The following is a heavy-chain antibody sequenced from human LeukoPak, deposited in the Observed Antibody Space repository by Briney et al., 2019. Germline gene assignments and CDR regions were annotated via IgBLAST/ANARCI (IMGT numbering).Heavy chain of an antibody. Sequence: SETLSLTCTVSGGSISSGDYYWSWIHQPPGKGLQWIGYIYYSGSTYFNPSLKSRVTISVDTSKNQFSLKLSSVTAADTAVYYCARASTLYGDYPDYWGQGTLVTVSS. J-gene: IGHJ4*02. CDR1: GGSISSGDYY. CDR3: ARASTLYGDYPDY. D-gene: IGHD4-17*01. V-gene: IGHV4-30-4*08. CDR2: IYYSGST.